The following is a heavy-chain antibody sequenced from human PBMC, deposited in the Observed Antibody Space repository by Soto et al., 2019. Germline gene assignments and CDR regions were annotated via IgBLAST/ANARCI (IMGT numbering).Heavy chain of an antibody. D-gene: IGHD3-16*01. CDR3: ARLEGIMSDYGMDV. V-gene: IGHV1-8*01. CDR1: GYSFTSLD. J-gene: IGHJ6*02. Sequence: QVQLVQSGAEVREPGASVKVSCKASGYSFTSLDINWVRQTTGQGLEWMGWMQPSSGRTGYAQKFQGRVTMTRDTSINTAYMELSSLTSDDTAFYYCARLEGIMSDYGMDVWGQGTTVTVSS. CDR2: MQPSSGRT.